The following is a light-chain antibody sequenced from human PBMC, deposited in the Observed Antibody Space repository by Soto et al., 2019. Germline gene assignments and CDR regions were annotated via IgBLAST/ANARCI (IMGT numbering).Light chain of an antibody. CDR3: LSFDSSLSVV. CDR2: GNT. J-gene: IGLJ2*01. CDR1: SSNIGEGYD. Sequence: QSVLTQPPSVSGAPGQRVTIYCTGSSSNIGEGYDVHWYQQLPGRAPKLLIYGNTNRPSGVPDRFSGSKSGTSASLAITGLQAEDEADYYCLSFDSSLSVVFGGGTKVTVL. V-gene: IGLV1-40*01.